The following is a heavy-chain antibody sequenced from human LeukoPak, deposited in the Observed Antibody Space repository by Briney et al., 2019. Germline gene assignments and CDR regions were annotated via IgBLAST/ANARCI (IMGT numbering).Heavy chain of an antibody. V-gene: IGHV4-61*01. CDR1: GGSISSGSYY. J-gene: IGHJ4*02. Sequence: SQTLSLTCTVSGGSISSGSYYWSWIRQPPGKGLEWIGYIYNSGSTNYNPSLKSRVTISVDTSKNQFSLKLSSVTAADTAVYYCARDVGATPGYFDYWGQGTLVTVSS. CDR3: ARDVGATPGYFDY. CDR2: IYNSGST. D-gene: IGHD1-26*01.